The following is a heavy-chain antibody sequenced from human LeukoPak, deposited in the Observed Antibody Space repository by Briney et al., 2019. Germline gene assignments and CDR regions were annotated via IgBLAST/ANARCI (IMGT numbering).Heavy chain of an antibody. V-gene: IGHV4-34*01. D-gene: IGHD5-24*01. CDR2: INHSGST. CDR3: ARSRNGYKGIFDY. CDR1: GGSLSGYY. Sequence: SETLSLTCAVYGGSLSGYYWSWIRQPPGKGLEWIGEINHSGSTNYNPSLENRVTISVDTSKNQFSLKLSSVTAADTAVYYCARSRNGYKGIFDYWGQGTLVTVSS. J-gene: IGHJ4*02.